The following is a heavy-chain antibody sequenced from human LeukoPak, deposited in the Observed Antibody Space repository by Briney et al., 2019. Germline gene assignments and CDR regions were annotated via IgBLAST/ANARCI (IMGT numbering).Heavy chain of an antibody. CDR2: ISRDGSTP. CDR1: GFIFDDSL. D-gene: IGHD3-16*01. J-gene: IGHJ4*02. CDR3: ARDIRGNYFDY. V-gene: IGHV3-43*01. Sequence: GGSLRLSCVASGFIFDDSLMHWVRQAPGKGLEWIPLISRDGSTPYYADSVKGRFTISRDNSKNSLFLQMNSLTPEDTAVYYCARDIRGNYFDYWGQGTLVTVSS.